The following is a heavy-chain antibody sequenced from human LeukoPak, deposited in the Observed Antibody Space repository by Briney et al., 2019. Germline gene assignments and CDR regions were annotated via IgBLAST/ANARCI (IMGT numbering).Heavy chain of an antibody. CDR1: GFTFRTYW. J-gene: IGHJ4*02. CDR3: VGGYGGDY. D-gene: IGHD5-12*01. V-gene: IGHV3-74*01. CDR2: INCDWSSP. Sequence: PGGSLRLSCAASGFTFRTYWMHWVRQAPGKGLVWVSRINCDWSSPSYADSVKGRFAIYRDNPKNTLYLQMNSLRVEDTAVYYCVGGYGGDYWGQGTLVTVSS.